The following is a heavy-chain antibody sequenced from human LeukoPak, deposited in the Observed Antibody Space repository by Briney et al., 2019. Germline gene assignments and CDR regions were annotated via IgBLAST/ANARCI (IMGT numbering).Heavy chain of an antibody. Sequence: SLRLSCTASGFTFDDYAMHWVRQAPGKGLEWVSGINWYSGGIAYADSVKGRFIISRDNAKNSLYLQMNSLRPEDTALYYCAKVRAPLSGNSYYFDYWGQGTLVTVSS. CDR1: GFTFDDYA. CDR2: INWYSGGI. J-gene: IGHJ4*02. CDR3: AKVRAPLSGNSYYFDY. V-gene: IGHV3-9*01. D-gene: IGHD1-26*01.